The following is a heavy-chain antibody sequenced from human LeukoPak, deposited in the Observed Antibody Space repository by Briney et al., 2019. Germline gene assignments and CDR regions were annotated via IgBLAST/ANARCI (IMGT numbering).Heavy chain of an antibody. Sequence: GGSLRLSCAASGFTFSSYAMHWVRQAPGKGMEWGAVISYDGSNKYYADSVKGPFTISRYNSNNTLYLQMNSLRAEDTAVYYCARVFGIFDYWGQGTLVTVSS. CDR3: ARVFGIFDY. CDR2: ISYDGSNK. J-gene: IGHJ4*02. V-gene: IGHV3-30*04. CDR1: GFTFSSYA. D-gene: IGHD3-10*01.